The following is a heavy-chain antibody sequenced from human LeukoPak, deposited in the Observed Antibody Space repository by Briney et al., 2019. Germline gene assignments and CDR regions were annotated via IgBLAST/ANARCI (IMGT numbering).Heavy chain of an antibody. D-gene: IGHD6-13*01. J-gene: IGHJ4*02. CDR1: GGSISSSNW. V-gene: IGHV4-4*02. CDR3: ARVSSSWYLYYFDY. CDR2: IYHSGST. Sequence: PSGTLSPTCAVSGGSISSSNWWSWVRQPPGKGLEWIGEIYHSGSTNYNPSLKSRVTISVDKSKNQFSLKLSSVTAADTAVYYCARVSSSWYLYYFDYWGQGTLVTVSS.